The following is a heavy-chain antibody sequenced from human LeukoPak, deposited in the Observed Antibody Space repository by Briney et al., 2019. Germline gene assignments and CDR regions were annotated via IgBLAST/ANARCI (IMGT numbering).Heavy chain of an antibody. CDR2: INAGNGNT. J-gene: IGHJ5*02. V-gene: IGHV1-3*01. CDR1: GGTFSSYA. CDR3: ARGSFDP. Sequence: ASVKVSCKASGGTFSSYAISWVRQAPGQRLEWMGWINAGNGNTKYSQKFQGRVTITRDTSASTAYMELSSLRSEDTAVYYCARGSFDPWGQGTLVTVSS.